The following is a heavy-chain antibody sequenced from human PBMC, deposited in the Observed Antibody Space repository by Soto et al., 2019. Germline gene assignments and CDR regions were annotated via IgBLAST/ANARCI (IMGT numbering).Heavy chain of an antibody. D-gene: IGHD6-19*01. Sequence: EVQLLESGGGLVQPGGSLRLSCAASGFTFSSYAMSWVRQAPGKGLEWVSAISGSGGSTYYADSVKGRFTISRDNSKNTLYLQMNSLRAEDTAVYYCAKDPSLRDPFTSYKVVAGRDQGYWGQGTLVTVSS. CDR1: GFTFSSYA. J-gene: IGHJ4*02. V-gene: IGHV3-23*01. CDR3: AKDPSLRDPFTSYKVVAGRDQGY. CDR2: ISGSGGST.